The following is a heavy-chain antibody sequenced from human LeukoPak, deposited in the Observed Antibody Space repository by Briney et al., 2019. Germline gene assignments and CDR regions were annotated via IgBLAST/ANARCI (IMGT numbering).Heavy chain of an antibody. J-gene: IGHJ3*02. Sequence: PSETLSLTCTVSGGSISSSSYYWGWIRQPPGKGLEWIGSIYYSGSTYYNPSLKSRVTISVDTSKNQFSLKLSSVTAADTAVYYCARVSTGPSSWSPEDAFDIWGQGTMVTVSS. V-gene: IGHV4-39*07. CDR2: IYYSGST. CDR1: GGSISSSSYY. D-gene: IGHD6-13*01. CDR3: ARVSTGPSSWSPEDAFDI.